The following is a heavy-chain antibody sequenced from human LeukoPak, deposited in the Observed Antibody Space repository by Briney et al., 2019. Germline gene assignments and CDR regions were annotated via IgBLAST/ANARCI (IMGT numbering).Heavy chain of an antibody. CDR1: GGSVSSYY. Sequence: KTSETLSLTCTVSGGSVSSYYWSWIRQPPGKGLEWIGYIYYSGSTNYNPSLKSRVTISVDTSKNQFSLKLSSVTAADTAVYYCASHAYAAAGIYSDYWGQGTLVTVSS. J-gene: IGHJ4*02. CDR3: ASHAYAAAGIYSDY. CDR2: IYYSGST. V-gene: IGHV4-59*08. D-gene: IGHD6-13*01.